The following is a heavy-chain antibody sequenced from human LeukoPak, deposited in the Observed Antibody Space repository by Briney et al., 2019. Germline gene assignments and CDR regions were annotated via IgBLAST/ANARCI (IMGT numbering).Heavy chain of an antibody. J-gene: IGHJ6*03. V-gene: IGHV4-34*01. Sequence: PSETLSLTCAVYGGSFSGYYWSWIRQPPGKGLEWIGEINHSGSTNYNPSLKSRVTISVDTSKNQFSLKLSSVTAADTAVYYCARLFIGSGSRIYYYYYYMDVWGKGTTVTISS. CDR2: INHSGST. CDR3: ARLFIGSGSRIYYYYYYMDV. CDR1: GGSFSGYY. D-gene: IGHD3-10*01.